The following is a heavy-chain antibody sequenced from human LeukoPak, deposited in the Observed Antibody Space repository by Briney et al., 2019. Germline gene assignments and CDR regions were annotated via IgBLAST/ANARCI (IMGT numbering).Heavy chain of an antibody. CDR1: GFTFTTYW. CDR2: ISGSGGST. D-gene: IGHD4-17*01. J-gene: IGHJ4*02. CDR3: ATPLYDYGDYGYYFDY. Sequence: GGSLRLSCAASGFTFTTYWMHWVRQAPGKGLEWVSAISGSGGSTYYADSVKGRFTISRDNSKNTLYLQMNSLRAEDTAVYYCATPLYDYGDYGYYFDYWGQGTLVTVSS. V-gene: IGHV3-23*01.